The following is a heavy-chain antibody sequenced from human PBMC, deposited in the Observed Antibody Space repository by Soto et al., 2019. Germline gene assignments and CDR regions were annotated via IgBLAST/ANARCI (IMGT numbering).Heavy chain of an antibody. V-gene: IGHV1-3*01. Sequence: ASVKVSCKASGYTFTSYAMHWVRQAPGQRLEWMGWINAGNGNTKYSQKFQGRVTITRDTSASTAYMELSSLRSEDTAVYYCARDYDFWSGYSSNDYWGQGTLVTVSS. D-gene: IGHD3-3*01. CDR1: GYTFTSYA. CDR2: INAGNGNT. J-gene: IGHJ4*02. CDR3: ARDYDFWSGYSSNDY.